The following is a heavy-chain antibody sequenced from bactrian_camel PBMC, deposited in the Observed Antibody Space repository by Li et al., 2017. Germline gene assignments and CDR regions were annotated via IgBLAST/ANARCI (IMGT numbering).Heavy chain of an antibody. CDR1: GGSHNC. V-gene: IGHV3S60*01. Sequence: HVQLVESGGGSIQTGGSLRLSCTYSGGSHNCMGWYRQAPGNECELVSSIDDEDDDRTYYADSVKGRFTISRDKAKKTVYLQMSTLKPEDTAVYYCAAAEHLSMGWVPPGSCGSWGQGTQVTVS. J-gene: IGHJ6*01. CDR3: AAAEHLSMGWVPPGSCGS. D-gene: IGHD5*01. CDR2: IDDEDDDRT.